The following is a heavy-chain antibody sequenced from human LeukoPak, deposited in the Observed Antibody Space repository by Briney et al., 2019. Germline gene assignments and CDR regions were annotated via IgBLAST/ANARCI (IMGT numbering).Heavy chain of an antibody. V-gene: IGHV4-59*01. J-gene: IGHJ5*02. Sequence: SETLSLTCTVSGGSISSYYWSWIRQPPGKGLEWIGYIYYSGSTNYNPSLKSRVTISVDTSKNQFSLKLSSVTAADTAVYYCARCGGDCYRGRNRFDPWGQGTLVTVSS. CDR1: GGSISSYY. CDR2: IYYSGST. CDR3: ARCGGDCYRGRNRFDP. D-gene: IGHD2-21*01.